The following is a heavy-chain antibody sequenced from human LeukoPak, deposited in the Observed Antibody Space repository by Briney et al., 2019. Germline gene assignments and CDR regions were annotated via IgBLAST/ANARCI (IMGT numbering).Heavy chain of an antibody. CDR1: VYTLTELS. J-gene: IGHJ6*03. Sequence: ASVKVSCKVSVYTLTELSMHWVRQAPGKGLEWMGGFDPEDGETIYAQKFQGRVTMTEDTSTDTAYMELSSLRSEDTAVYYCATGYGSGSPSPPRHYYYYMDVWGKGTTVTVSS. CDR2: FDPEDGET. V-gene: IGHV1-24*01. CDR3: ATGYGSGSPSPPRHYYYYMDV. D-gene: IGHD3-10*01.